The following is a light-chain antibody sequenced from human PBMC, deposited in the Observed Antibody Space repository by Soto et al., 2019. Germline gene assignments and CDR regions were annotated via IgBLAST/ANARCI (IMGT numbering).Light chain of an antibody. V-gene: IGLV2-14*03. Sequence: QSALTQPASVSGSPGQSITISCTGTSSDVGTYNYVSWYQHHPGKAPKLMIYDVSNRPSGVSNRFSGSKSGNTASLTISGLQAEDEADYYCCSSVGGPIWVFGGGTKVTVL. CDR2: DVS. CDR3: CSSVGGPIWV. CDR1: SSDVGTYNY. J-gene: IGLJ3*02.